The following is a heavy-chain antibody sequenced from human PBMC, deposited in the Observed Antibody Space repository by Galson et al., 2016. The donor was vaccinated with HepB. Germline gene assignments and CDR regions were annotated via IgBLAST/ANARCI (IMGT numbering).Heavy chain of an antibody. D-gene: IGHD1-14*01. CDR2: ISGSGTSI. V-gene: IGHV3-11*01. CDR3: ARDRIPDRYYGLSV. CDR1: GFTFSDYY. J-gene: IGHJ6*02. Sequence: SLRLSCAASGFTFSDYYMSWVRQAPGKGLEWLSIISGSGTSIYYADSVKGRFTVSRDNTKNLVYLQTNSPRAEDTAVYYCARDRIPDRYYGLSVWGHGTTVTVSS.